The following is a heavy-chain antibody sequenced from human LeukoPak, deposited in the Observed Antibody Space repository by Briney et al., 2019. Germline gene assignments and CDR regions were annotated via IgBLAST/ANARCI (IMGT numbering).Heavy chain of an antibody. V-gene: IGHV1-69*04. CDR2: IIPIFGIA. Sequence: ASVKVSCKVSGGTFSRYAINWVRQAPGQGLEWMGRIIPIFGIANYAQKFQGRVTITADKSTSTAYMELSSPRSEDTAVYYCARYEAAAGNWFDPWGQGTLLTVSS. D-gene: IGHD6-13*01. CDR1: GGTFSRYA. J-gene: IGHJ5*02. CDR3: ARYEAAAGNWFDP.